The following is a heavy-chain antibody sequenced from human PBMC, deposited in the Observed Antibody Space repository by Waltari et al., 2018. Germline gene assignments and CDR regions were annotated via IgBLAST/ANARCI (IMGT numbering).Heavy chain of an antibody. J-gene: IGHJ4*02. V-gene: IGHV4-39*07. Sequence: QLQLQESGPGLVKPSETLSLTCTVSGGSISSSSYYWGWIRQPPGKGLEWIGSIYYSGSTSSNPSLKSRFTISLDTSKSQFSLKLSSVTAADTAVYYCALYWSYSTLTVDYWGQGTLVTVSS. CDR3: ALYWSYSTLTVDY. D-gene: IGHD1-26*01. CDR1: GGSISSSSYY. CDR2: IYYSGST.